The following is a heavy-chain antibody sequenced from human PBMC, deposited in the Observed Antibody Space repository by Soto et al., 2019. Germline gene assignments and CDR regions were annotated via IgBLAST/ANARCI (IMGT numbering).Heavy chain of an antibody. CDR1: GFTFSSYS. V-gene: IGHV3-48*02. CDR2: ITSSSTIM. Sequence: EVQLVESGGGLVQPGGSPRLSCATSGFTFSSYSMNWVRQAPGKGLEWVSYITSSSTIMYYADSVKGRFTISRDNAKNSLYLQMHSLRDADTAVYYCATDRYCSSSTCYTEKNYWGQGTLVTVSS. CDR3: ATDRYCSSSTCYTEKNY. J-gene: IGHJ4*02. D-gene: IGHD2-2*02.